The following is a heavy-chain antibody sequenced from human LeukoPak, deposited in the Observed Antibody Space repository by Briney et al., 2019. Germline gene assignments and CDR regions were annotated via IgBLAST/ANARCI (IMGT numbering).Heavy chain of an antibody. CDR3: ARVTRYFDWFDWYFDL. CDR2: IYYSGST. V-gene: IGHV4-59*01. Sequence: SETLSLTCTVSGGSISSYYWSWIRQPPGKGLEWIGYIYYSGSTNYNPSLKSRVTISVDTSKNQFSLKLSSVTAADTAVYYCARVTRYFDWFDWYFDLWGRGTLVTVSS. J-gene: IGHJ2*01. D-gene: IGHD3-9*01. CDR1: GGSISSYY.